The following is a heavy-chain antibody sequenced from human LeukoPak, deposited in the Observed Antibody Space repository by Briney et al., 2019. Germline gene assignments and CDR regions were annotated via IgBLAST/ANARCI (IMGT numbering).Heavy chain of an antibody. CDR1: GYTFTNYG. J-gene: IGHJ4*02. D-gene: IGHD2-21*01. CDR3: ARDEAPVATDFDY. CDR2: ISAYNGNT. V-gene: IGHV1-18*01. Sequence: ASVKVSCKASGYTFTNYGISWVRQAPGQGLEWMGWISAYNGNTNYAQKFQGRVTMTTDTPTSTAYMELRNLRTDDTAVYYCARDEAPVATDFDYWGEATVATVS.